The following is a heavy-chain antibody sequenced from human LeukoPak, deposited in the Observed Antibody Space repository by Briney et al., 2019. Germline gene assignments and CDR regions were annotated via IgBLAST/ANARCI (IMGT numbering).Heavy chain of an antibody. CDR3: ARRSYSSGWYDY. J-gene: IGHJ4*02. CDR1: GGSISSYY. Sequence: PSETLSLTCTVSGGSISSYYWSWIRQPPGKGLEWIGIIFYSGSTYYNPSLKSRLTISVDTSKNQFSLKLSSVTAADTAVYYCARRSYSSGWYDYWGQGTLVTVSS. D-gene: IGHD6-19*01. CDR2: IFYSGST. V-gene: IGHV4-39*01.